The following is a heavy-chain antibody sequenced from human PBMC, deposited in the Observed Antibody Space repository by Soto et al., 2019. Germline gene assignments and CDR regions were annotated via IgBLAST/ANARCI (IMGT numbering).Heavy chain of an antibody. J-gene: IGHJ6*02. CDR1: GFTFSTYG. CDR2: IWYDGSNK. CDR3: ARDPAHYGMDV. Sequence: LRLSCAASGFTFSTYGMHWVRQAPGKGLEWVAVIWYDGSNKYYADSVKGRFTISRDNSKNTLYLRMNSLRAEDTAVYYCARDPAHYGMDVWGQGTTVTVSS. V-gene: IGHV3-33*01.